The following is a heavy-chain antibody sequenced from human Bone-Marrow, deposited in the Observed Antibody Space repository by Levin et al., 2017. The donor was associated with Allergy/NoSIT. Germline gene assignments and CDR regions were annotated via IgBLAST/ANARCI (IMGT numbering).Heavy chain of an antibody. Sequence: SCTTSGFTFDDYALTWFRQAPGKGLEWVGFIRSKPYGGTTEYAASVKGRFTISRDDSKSIAYLQMNSLRTEDTAVYYCARDIYDSGSFPEYFQHWGQGTLVTVSS. CDR3: ARDIYDSGSFPEYFQH. CDR2: IRSKPYGGTT. V-gene: IGHV3-49*03. D-gene: IGHD3-10*01. CDR1: GFTFDDYA. J-gene: IGHJ1*01.